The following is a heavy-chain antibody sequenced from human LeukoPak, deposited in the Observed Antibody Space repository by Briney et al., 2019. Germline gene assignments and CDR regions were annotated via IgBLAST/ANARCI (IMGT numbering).Heavy chain of an antibody. Sequence: GGSLRLSCAASGFTFSNAWMSWVRQAPGKGLEWVGRIKSKTDGGTTNFAAPVKGRFTSSRDDSKNTLYLQMNSLKTGDTAVYYCTTAGGGHYYDSSGYYYEYWGQGTLVTVSS. CDR3: TTAGGGHYYDSSGYYYEY. D-gene: IGHD3-22*01. J-gene: IGHJ4*02. CDR2: IKSKTDGGTT. V-gene: IGHV3-15*01. CDR1: GFTFSNAW.